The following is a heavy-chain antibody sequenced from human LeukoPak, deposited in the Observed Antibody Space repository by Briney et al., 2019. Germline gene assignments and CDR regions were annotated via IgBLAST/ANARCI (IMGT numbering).Heavy chain of an antibody. CDR1: GFTFSSYA. D-gene: IGHD6-13*01. Sequence: GGSLRLSCAASGFTFSSYAMSWVRQAPGKGLEWVSGISGSGGSTSYADSVKGRFTISRDNSKNTLYLQMNSLRAEDTAVYYCAKAQGSSRWYYFDYWGQGILVTVSS. CDR3: AKAQGSSRWYYFDY. CDR2: ISGSGGST. V-gene: IGHV3-23*01. J-gene: IGHJ4*02.